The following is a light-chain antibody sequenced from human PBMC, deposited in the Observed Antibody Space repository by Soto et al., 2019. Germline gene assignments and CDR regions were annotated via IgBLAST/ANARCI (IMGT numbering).Light chain of an antibody. CDR3: QQVDSYPRT. J-gene: IGKJ1*01. CDR2: AAS. V-gene: IGKV1-6*02. CDR1: QDIGND. Sequence: IQMTPSQSPLSVSVTDRVTITCRASQDIGNDLGWYQQKTGKAHKLLIYAASSLQSGVPSRFSGGGYGTELTITICSLHPEDGETYDGQQVDSYPRTFGQGTKVDIK.